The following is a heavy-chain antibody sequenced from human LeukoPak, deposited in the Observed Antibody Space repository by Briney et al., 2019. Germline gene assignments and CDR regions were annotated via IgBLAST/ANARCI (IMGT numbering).Heavy chain of an antibody. V-gene: IGHV3-21*01. J-gene: IGHJ4*02. CDR1: GFTFSSYS. CDR3: ASYDSSGYWDPFDY. D-gene: IGHD3-22*01. Sequence: PGGSLRLSCAASGFTFSSYSMNWVRQAPGKGLEWVSSISSSSYIYYADSVKGRFTISRDNAKNSLYLQMNSLRAEDTAVYYCASYDSSGYWDPFDYWGQGTLVTVSS. CDR2: ISSSSYI.